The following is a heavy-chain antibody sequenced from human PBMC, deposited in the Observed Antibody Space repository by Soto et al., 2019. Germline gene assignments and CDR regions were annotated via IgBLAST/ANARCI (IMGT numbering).Heavy chain of an antibody. J-gene: IGHJ4*02. CDR3: ARDRYSGYEGFDY. CDR1: GGSFSGYY. V-gene: IGHV4-34*01. Sequence: SETLSLTCAVYGGSFSGYYWSWIRQPPGKGLEWIGEINHSGSTNYNPSLKSRVTISVDTSKNQFSLKLSSVTAADTAVYYCARDRYSGYEGFDYWGQGTLVT. D-gene: IGHD5-12*01. CDR2: INHSGST.